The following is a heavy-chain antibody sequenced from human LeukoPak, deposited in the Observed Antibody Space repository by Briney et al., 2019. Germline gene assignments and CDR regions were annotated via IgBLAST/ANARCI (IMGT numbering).Heavy chain of an antibody. CDR2: IYYSGST. D-gene: IGHD2-8*01. CDR3: ARTWCYFDY. J-gene: IGHJ4*02. Sequence: SETLSLTCTVSGGSISSYYWSWIRQPPGKGLEWIGYIYYSGSTNYNPSLKSRVTISVDTSKNQFSLKLSSVTAADTAVYYCARTWCYFDYWGQGALVTVSS. V-gene: IGHV4-59*01. CDR1: GGSISSYY.